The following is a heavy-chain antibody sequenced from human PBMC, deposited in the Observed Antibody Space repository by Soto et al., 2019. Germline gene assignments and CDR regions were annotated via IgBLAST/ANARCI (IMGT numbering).Heavy chain of an antibody. CDR1: GFSFSTFT. J-gene: IGHJ6*02. Sequence: EVQLVESGGGLVKPGGSLRLSCAASGFSFSTFTMNWVRQAPGKGLEWVSSIDTSSTYIYYADSVTGRFTISRDNAKKSVYLQMHSLRAEDTAVYYCARETGSYNRNDGLMDVWGQGTTVTVSS. D-gene: IGHD1-20*01. CDR3: ARETGSYNRNDGLMDV. V-gene: IGHV3-21*02. CDR2: IDTSSTYI.